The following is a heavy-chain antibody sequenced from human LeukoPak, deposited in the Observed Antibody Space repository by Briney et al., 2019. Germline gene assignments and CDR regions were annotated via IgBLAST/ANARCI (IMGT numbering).Heavy chain of an antibody. J-gene: IGHJ4*02. CDR3: ARDGSYSSSWYFDY. CDR1: GFTFSDYY. V-gene: IGHV3-11*04. D-gene: IGHD6-13*01. Sequence: GGSLRLSCAASGFTFSDYYMSWIRQAPGKGLEWVSYISSSSSTIYYADSVKGRFTISRDNAKNTLYLQMNSLRAEDTAVYYCARDGSYSSSWYFDYWGQGTLVTVSS. CDR2: ISSSSSTI.